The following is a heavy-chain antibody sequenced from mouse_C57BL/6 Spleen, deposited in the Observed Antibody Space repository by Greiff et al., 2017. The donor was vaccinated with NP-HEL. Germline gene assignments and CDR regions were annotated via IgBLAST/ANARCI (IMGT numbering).Heavy chain of an antibody. Sequence: EVQLVESGEGLVKPGGSLKLSCAASGFTFSSYAMSWVRQTPEKRLEWVAYISSGGDYIYYADTVKGRFTISRDNARNTLYLQMSSLKSEDTAMYYCTREVIYDGYPAWFAYWGQGTLVTVSA. D-gene: IGHD2-3*01. J-gene: IGHJ3*01. CDR1: GFTFSSYA. CDR2: ISSGGDYI. V-gene: IGHV5-9-1*02. CDR3: TREVIYDGYPAWFAY.